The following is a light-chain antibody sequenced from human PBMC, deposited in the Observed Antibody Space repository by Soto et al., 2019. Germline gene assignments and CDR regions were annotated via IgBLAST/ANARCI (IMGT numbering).Light chain of an antibody. CDR1: QSVKSS. V-gene: IGKV3-15*01. Sequence: EIMMTQSPATLSVSPGERATLSCRASQSVKSSLAWYQQKPGQAPRLLIYGASTRATGILARFSGSGSGTEFTLTISSLQSEDSAVYYCQHYNHWLWTFGQGTKVEIK. J-gene: IGKJ1*01. CDR3: QHYNHWLWT. CDR2: GAS.